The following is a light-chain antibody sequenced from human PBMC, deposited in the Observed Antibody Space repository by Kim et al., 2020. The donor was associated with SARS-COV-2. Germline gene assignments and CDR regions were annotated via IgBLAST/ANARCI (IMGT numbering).Light chain of an antibody. V-gene: IGKV3-20*01. Sequence: LSPGERATLSCRASQSVSTSYLAWYQQKPGQAPRLLIYGAFSRATDIPDRFSGSGSGTDFTLTISRLEPEDFAVYYCQQYGSSPYTFGQGTKLEI. CDR1: QSVSTSY. CDR3: QQYGSSPYT. J-gene: IGKJ2*01. CDR2: GAF.